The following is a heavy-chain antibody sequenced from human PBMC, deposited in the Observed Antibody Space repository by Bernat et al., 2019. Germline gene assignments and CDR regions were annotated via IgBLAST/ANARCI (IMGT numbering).Heavy chain of an antibody. Sequence: QLQLQESGPGLVKPSETLSLTCTVSGGSISSSSYYWGWIRQPPGKGLEWIGSIYYSGSTYYNPSLKSRVTISVDTSKNQFSLKLSSVTAADTAVYYCARRGTEMATNYAFDIWGQGTMVTVSS. CDR3: ARRGTEMATNYAFDI. J-gene: IGHJ3*02. D-gene: IGHD5-24*01. CDR1: GGSISSSSYY. CDR2: IYYSGST. V-gene: IGHV4-39*01.